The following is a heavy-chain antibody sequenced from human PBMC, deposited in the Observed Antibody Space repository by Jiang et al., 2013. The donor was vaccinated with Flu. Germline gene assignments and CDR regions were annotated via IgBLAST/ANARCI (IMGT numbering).Heavy chain of an antibody. CDR2: INHGGST. J-gene: IGHJ4*02. D-gene: IGHD2-8*02. V-gene: IGHV4-34*01. CDR3: ARGPHWSETALPVFFDF. CDR1: GGSFSGYS. Sequence: VYGGSFSGYSWNLDPPAPGKGLEWIGEINHGGSTNYHPSLKSRVSISVDKLKDQFSLELTSVTARTRLVYYCARGPHWSETALPVFFDFWGQGTLVTVSS.